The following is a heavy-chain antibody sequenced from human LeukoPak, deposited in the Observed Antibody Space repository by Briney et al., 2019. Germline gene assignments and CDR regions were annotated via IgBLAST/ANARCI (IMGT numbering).Heavy chain of an antibody. V-gene: IGHV3-33*08. CDR2: IWYDGSNK. Sequence: GGSLRLSCAASGFTFSSYAMSWVRQAPGKGLEWVAVIWYDGSNKYYADSVKGRFTISRDNSKNTLYLQMNSLRAEDTAVYYCARVGPTAVAGTDYFDYWGQGTLVTVSS. D-gene: IGHD6-19*01. CDR3: ARVGPTAVAGTDYFDY. CDR1: GFTFSSYA. J-gene: IGHJ4*02.